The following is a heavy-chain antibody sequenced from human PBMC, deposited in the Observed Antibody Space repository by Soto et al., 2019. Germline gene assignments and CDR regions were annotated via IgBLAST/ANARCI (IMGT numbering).Heavy chain of an antibody. D-gene: IGHD3-10*01. CDR2: ISAYNGNT. V-gene: IGHV1-18*01. CDR1: GYTFTSYG. CDR3: AYYYGSGSYQASDY. Sequence: ASVKVSCKASGYTFTSYGISWVRQAPGQGLEWMGWISAYNGNTNYAQKLQGRVTMTTDTSTSTAYMELRSLRSDDTAVYYCAYYYGSGSYQASDYWGQGTLVTVSS. J-gene: IGHJ4*02.